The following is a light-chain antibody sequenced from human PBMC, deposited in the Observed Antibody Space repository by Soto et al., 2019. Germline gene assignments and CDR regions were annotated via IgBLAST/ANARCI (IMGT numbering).Light chain of an antibody. CDR1: SSDVGFYNY. Sequence: QSVLTQPPSASGSPGQSVTISCTGTSSDVGFYNYVSWYQQHPGKAPKLLISEVNKRPSGVPDRFSDSKSGNTASLTVSGLQAEDEADYYCSSYAGSNILYVFGTGTKLTVL. V-gene: IGLV2-8*01. CDR2: EVN. J-gene: IGLJ1*01. CDR3: SSYAGSNILYV.